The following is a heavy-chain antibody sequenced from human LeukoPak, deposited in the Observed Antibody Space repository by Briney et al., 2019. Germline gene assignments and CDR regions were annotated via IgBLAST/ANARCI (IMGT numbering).Heavy chain of an antibody. J-gene: IGHJ4*02. CDR2: IQYDESTR. Sequence: GGSLRLSCAASGFTFSSYDMHWVRQAPGKGLEWVAFIQYDESTRYYADSLKGRITIPRDNSKNTLYLQMNRLRAEDTAVYYCARDSIRQQLYYFDYWGLGTLVTVSS. CDR1: GFTFSSYD. CDR3: ARDSIRQQLYYFDY. D-gene: IGHD6-13*01. V-gene: IGHV3-30*02.